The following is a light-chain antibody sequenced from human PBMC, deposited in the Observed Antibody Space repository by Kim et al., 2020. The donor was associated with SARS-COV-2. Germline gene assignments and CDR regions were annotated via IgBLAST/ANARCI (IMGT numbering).Light chain of an antibody. CDR2: GAS. V-gene: IGKV3-20*01. Sequence: SPGERATLSCRASQSVSSNNLAWYQQKPGQTPRLLIYGASSRASGIPDRFSGSGSGTDFTLSISRLEPEDFAVYFCQQYGSSPSTFGPGTKVDIK. CDR1: QSVSSNN. CDR3: QQYGSSPST. J-gene: IGKJ3*01.